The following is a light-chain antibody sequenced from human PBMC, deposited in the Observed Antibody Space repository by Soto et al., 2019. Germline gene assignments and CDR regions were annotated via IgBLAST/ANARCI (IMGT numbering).Light chain of an antibody. J-gene: IGKJ5*01. V-gene: IGKV1-9*01. CDR2: AAS. Sequence: DIQMTQSPSTLSASVGYRVTITCRSSQGISSYLAWYQQKPGKAPKLLIYAASTLQSGVPSRFSGSGSGTDFTLTISSLEPEDCAIYYCQQRQYWPPITFGQGTRLEIK. CDR3: QQRQYWPPIT. CDR1: QGISSY.